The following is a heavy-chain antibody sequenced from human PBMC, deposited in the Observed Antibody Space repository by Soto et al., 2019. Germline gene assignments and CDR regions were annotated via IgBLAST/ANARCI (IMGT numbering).Heavy chain of an antibody. V-gene: IGHV4-39*01. J-gene: IGHJ6*02. D-gene: IGHD3-10*01. CDR3: ASLGITMVRGVIRMDV. CDR2: IYYSGST. Sequence: SETLSLTCTVSGGSISSSSYYWGWIRQPPGKGLEWIGSIYYSGSTYYNPSLKSRVTISVDTSKNQFSLKLSSVTAADTAVYYCASLGITMVRGVIRMDVWGQGTTVTVSS. CDR1: GGSISSSSYY.